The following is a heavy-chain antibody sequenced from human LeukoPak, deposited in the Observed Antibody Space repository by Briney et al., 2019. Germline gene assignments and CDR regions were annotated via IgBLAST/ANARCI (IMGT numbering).Heavy chain of an antibody. J-gene: IGHJ4*02. Sequence: GGSLRLSCAASGFTFSSYAMSWVRQAPGKGLEWVSAISGSGGSTYYADSVKGRFTISRDNSKNTLYLQMNSLGAEDTAVYYCAKFGSWYYSPYYFDYWGQGTLVTVSS. V-gene: IGHV3-23*01. CDR3: AKFGSWYYSPYYFDY. CDR2: ISGSGGST. CDR1: GFTFSSYA. D-gene: IGHD3-10*01.